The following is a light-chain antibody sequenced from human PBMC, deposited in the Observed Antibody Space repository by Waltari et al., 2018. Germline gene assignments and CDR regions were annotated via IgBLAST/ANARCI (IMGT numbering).Light chain of an antibody. Sequence: DIQLTQSPSTLSASVGDRVTITCRASHSISNWLAWYQQKPGKAPKLLIYKASTLESEVPSRFSGSGAATEFTLTISSLQPADVATYYCQQYNSYSLLTFGGGTKVEIK. J-gene: IGKJ4*01. V-gene: IGKV1-5*03. CDR2: KAS. CDR3: QQYNSYSLLT. CDR1: HSISNW.